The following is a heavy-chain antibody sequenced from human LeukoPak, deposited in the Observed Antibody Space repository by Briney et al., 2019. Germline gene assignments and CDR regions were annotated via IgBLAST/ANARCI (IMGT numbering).Heavy chain of an antibody. CDR2: ITAGNGNT. Sequence: ASVKVSCKASGYNFRNYGIGWVRQAPRQGLEWMGWITAGNGNTNYAQKVQGRVTMTTDTSTSTAYMELRSLRSDDTAVYFCARDSARGYTYGYNAFDIWGQGTMVTVSS. CDR3: ARDSARGYTYGYNAFDI. J-gene: IGHJ3*02. V-gene: IGHV1-18*01. D-gene: IGHD5-18*01. CDR1: GYNFRNYG.